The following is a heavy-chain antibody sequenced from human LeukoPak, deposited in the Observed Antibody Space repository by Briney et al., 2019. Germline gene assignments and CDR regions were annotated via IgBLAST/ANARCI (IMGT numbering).Heavy chain of an antibody. J-gene: IGHJ4*02. CDR1: EFTFSNYW. CDR3: ARGPDY. CDR2: IQKDGSQK. V-gene: IGHV3-7*01. Sequence: PGGSLRLSCAASEFTFSNYWMSWVRQAPGKGLEWVASIQKDGSQKYYLESVKGRFTISRDNTKNSLYLHMSSLRADDTAVYFCARGPDYWGQGTLVTVSS.